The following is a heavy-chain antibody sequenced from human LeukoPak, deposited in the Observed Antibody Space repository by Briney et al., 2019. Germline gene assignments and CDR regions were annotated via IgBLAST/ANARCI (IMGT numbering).Heavy chain of an antibody. Sequence: NPSETLSLTCAVYGGSFSGYYWSWIRQPPGKGLEWIGEINHSGSTNYNPSLKSRVTISVDTSKNQFSLKLSSVTAADTAVYYCARGPCDFWSGYYHGPGYWGQGTLVTVSS. D-gene: IGHD3-3*01. V-gene: IGHV4-34*01. CDR2: INHSGST. J-gene: IGHJ4*02. CDR1: GGSFSGYY. CDR3: ARGPCDFWSGYYHGPGY.